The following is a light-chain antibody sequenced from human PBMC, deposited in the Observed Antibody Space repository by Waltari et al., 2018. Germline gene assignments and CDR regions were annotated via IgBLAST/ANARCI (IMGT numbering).Light chain of an antibody. J-gene: IGKJ2*03. Sequence: EIVLTQSPGTLSLSPGEGATLSCRASQSVSSSYLALYQQKPGPAPRLLIYGASNRATDIPDRFTGSGSGTDFTLTINRLEPEDFAVYYCQQYGNSRGSFGQGTKLETK. CDR3: QQYGNSRGS. V-gene: IGKV3-20*01. CDR1: QSVSSSY. CDR2: GAS.